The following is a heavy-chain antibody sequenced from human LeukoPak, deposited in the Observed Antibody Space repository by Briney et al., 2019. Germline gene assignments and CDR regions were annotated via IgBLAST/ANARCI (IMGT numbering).Heavy chain of an antibody. J-gene: IGHJ3*02. V-gene: IGHV3-21*01. CDR2: ISSSSSYI. CDR1: GFTFSSYS. D-gene: IGHD1-26*01. CDR3: ARVPSGSYSWDAIDI. Sequence: PGGSLRLSCAASGFTFSSYSMNWVRQAPGKGLEWVSSISSSSSYIYYADSVKGRFTISRDNAKNSLYLQMNSLRAEDTALYYCARVPSGSYSWDAIDIWGQGTMVTVSS.